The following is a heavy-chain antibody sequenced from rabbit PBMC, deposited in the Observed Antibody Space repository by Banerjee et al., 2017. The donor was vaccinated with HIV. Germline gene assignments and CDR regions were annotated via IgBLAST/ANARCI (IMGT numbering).Heavy chain of an antibody. CDR3: AREGDADYVDYGYGL. Sequence: QSLEESGGDLVKPGASLTLTCTASGFSFSSRYFMRWVRQAPGKGLEWIACIYGGNSGSTYYASWVNGRFTISKTSSTTVTLQMTSLTAADTATYFCAREGDADYVDYGYGLWGPGTLVTVS. J-gene: IGHJ6*01. CDR2: IYGGNSGST. V-gene: IGHV1S40*01. CDR1: GFSFSSRYF. D-gene: IGHD6-1*01.